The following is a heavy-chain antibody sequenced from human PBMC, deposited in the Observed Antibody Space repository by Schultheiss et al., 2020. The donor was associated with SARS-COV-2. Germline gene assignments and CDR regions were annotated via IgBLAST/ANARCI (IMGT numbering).Heavy chain of an antibody. V-gene: IGHV1-2*02. Sequence: GESLKISCKASGYTFTGYYMHWVRQAPGQGLEWMGWINPNSGGTNYAQKFQGRVTMTRDTSISTAYMELSRLRSDDTAVYYCARDGSSSWYVFDYWGQGTLVTVSS. D-gene: IGHD6-13*01. CDR1: GYTFTGYY. J-gene: IGHJ4*02. CDR3: ARDGSSSWYVFDY. CDR2: INPNSGGT.